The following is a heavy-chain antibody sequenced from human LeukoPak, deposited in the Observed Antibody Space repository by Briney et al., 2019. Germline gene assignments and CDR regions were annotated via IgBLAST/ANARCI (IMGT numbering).Heavy chain of an antibody. J-gene: IGHJ4*02. CDR1: GDSISSGRYY. CDR3: ARQTGSGLFILP. Sequence: SETLSLTCTVSGDSISSGRYYWSWIRQPAGKGLEWLGRVYSTGTTNYNPSLKSRVTISVDTSKNQFSLRLTSVTAADTAVYYCARQTGSGLFILPGGQGTLVTVSS. V-gene: IGHV4-61*02. CDR2: VYSTGTT. D-gene: IGHD3/OR15-3a*01.